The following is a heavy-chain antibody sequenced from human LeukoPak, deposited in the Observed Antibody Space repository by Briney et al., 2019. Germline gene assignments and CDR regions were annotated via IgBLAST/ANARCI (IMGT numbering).Heavy chain of an antibody. CDR3: AKAYDDYGFDY. V-gene: IGHV3-23*01. CDR2: ISGSGDST. Sequence: AVSLTFSCAASGFTLNRHAMRWVGQAQGKGLEWVSAISGSGDSTYYADSVKGRFTSSRDNSKHTLYLQMNSLRAEDTALYYCAKAYDDYGFDYWGQGTLVTVSS. D-gene: IGHD4-17*01. J-gene: IGHJ4*02. CDR1: GFTLNRHA.